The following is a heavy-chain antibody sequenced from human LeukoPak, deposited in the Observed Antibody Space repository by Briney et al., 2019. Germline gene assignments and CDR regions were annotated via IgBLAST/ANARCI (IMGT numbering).Heavy chain of an antibody. CDR3: VRANWADY. D-gene: IGHD7-27*01. Sequence: ASVKVSCKASGYTFTSYVINWVRQATGQGLEWMGWMNPNRGDAGYAQRFQGRVTMTGNTAIDTAYMQLNSLTSDDTAVYNCVRANWADYWGQGTSVIVSS. CDR1: GYTFTSYV. J-gene: IGHJ4*02. V-gene: IGHV1-8*01. CDR2: MNPNRGDA.